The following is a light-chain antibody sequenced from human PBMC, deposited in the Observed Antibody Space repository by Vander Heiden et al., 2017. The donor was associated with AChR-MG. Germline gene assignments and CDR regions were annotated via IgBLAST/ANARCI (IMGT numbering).Light chain of an antibody. V-gene: IGLV2-14*03. J-gene: IGLJ2*01. CDR3: SSFTSSNTWV. Sequence: QSALTQPASVSASPGQATNISCAGASSDFGDLGCVSWFQQHPHNPPRLLIYDGNHRPAGVSGRSSGYTSGHTASLTISGLQAEDEADYYCSSFTSSNTWVFGGGTKLTVL. CDR1: SSDFGDLGC. CDR2: DGN.